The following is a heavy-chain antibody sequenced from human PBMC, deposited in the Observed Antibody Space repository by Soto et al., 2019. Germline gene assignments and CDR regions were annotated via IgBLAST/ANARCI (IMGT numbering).Heavy chain of an antibody. CDR3: ARMCSGGSCYSYYYYGMDV. D-gene: IGHD2-15*01. V-gene: IGHV1-8*01. CDR2: MNPNSGNT. J-gene: IGHJ6*02. Sequence: ASVKVSCKASGYTFTSYDINWVRQATGQGLEWMGWMNPNSGNTGYAQKFQGRVTMTTNTSISTAYMELSSLRSEDTAVYYCARMCSGGSCYSYYYYGMDVWGQGTTVTVSS. CDR1: GYTFTSYD.